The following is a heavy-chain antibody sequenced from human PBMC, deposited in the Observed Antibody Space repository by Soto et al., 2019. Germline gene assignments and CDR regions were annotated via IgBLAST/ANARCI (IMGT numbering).Heavy chain of an antibody. CDR3: ARDHFGLSKGIAVAATGY. Sequence: QVQLVQSGAEVKKPGASVKVSCKASGYTFTSYGISWVRQAPGQGLEWMGWISAYNGNTNYAQKLQGRVTMTTDTSTSTAYMELRSLRSDDTAVYYCARDHFGLSKGIAVAATGYWGQGTLVTVSS. CDR2: ISAYNGNT. J-gene: IGHJ4*02. D-gene: IGHD6-19*01. CDR1: GYTFTSYG. V-gene: IGHV1-18*01.